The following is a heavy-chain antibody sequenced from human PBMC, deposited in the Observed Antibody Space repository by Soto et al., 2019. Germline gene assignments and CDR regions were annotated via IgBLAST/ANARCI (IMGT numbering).Heavy chain of an antibody. Sequence: PSETLCLSCTVYGGYFGGHYWRWIRQPPGKGLEWIGDVTPTGSTNYNPSLKSRVILSVDTSTSEVSLSLTSVTAADAAVYFCARFSPPRKSYDSNPGWFDPWGQGIMVTVSS. CDR2: VTPTGST. CDR3: ARFSPPRKSYDSNPGWFDP. J-gene: IGHJ5*02. D-gene: IGHD3-22*01. CDR1: GGYFGGHY. V-gene: IGHV4-34*01.